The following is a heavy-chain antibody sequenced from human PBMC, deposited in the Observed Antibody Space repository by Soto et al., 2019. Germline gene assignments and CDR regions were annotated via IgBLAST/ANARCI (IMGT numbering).Heavy chain of an antibody. CDR3: ARDTVVPAASYNWFDP. CDR2: IKQDGSEK. V-gene: IGHV3-7*01. J-gene: IGHJ5*02. CDR1: GFTFSSYW. D-gene: IGHD2-2*01. Sequence: GGSLRLSCAASGFTFSSYWMSWVRQAPGKGLEWVANIKQDGSEKYYVDSVKGRFTISRDNAKNSLYLQMNSLRAEDTAVYYCARDTVVPAASYNWFDPWGQGTLVTVSS.